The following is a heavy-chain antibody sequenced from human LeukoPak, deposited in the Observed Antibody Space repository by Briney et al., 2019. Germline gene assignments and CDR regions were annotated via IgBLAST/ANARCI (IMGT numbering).Heavy chain of an antibody. CDR1: GFTFSSYG. Sequence: GGSLRLSCAASGFTFSSYGMHWVRQAPGKGLEWVSVIYSGGSTYYADSVKGRFTISRDNSKNTLYLQMNSLRAEDTAVYYCASSPVAAAGPDYFDYWGQGTLVTVSS. D-gene: IGHD6-13*01. J-gene: IGHJ4*02. CDR3: ASSPVAAAGPDYFDY. CDR2: IYSGGST. V-gene: IGHV3-NL1*01.